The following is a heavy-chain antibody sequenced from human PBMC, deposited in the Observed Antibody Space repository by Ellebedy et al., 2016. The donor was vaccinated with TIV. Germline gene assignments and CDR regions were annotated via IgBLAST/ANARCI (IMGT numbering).Heavy chain of an antibody. V-gene: IGHV3-11*05. Sequence: GGSLRLSXAASGFSFSDYYMSWIRQAPGTGLEWLSYISTTSIYTNYADSVKGRFTISRDNAKNSLYLQMTSLRAEDTAVYYCARDKICSSTNCYGPAGYWGQGTLVTVSS. J-gene: IGHJ4*02. CDR3: ARDKICSSTNCYGPAGY. CDR2: ISTTSIYT. D-gene: IGHD2-2*01. CDR1: GFSFSDYY.